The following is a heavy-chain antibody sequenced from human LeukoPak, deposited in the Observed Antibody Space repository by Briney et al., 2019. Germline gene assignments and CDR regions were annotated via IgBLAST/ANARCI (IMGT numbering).Heavy chain of an antibody. J-gene: IGHJ5*02. D-gene: IGHD5-24*01. V-gene: IGHV4-4*07. CDR1: GGFISSYY. Sequence: SETLSLTCTASGGFISSYYWSWIRQPAGKGLGWIGRIYTSGSTNYNPSLKSQVTMSVDTSKNQFSLKLSSVTAADTAVYYCARDDGWFDPWGQGTLVTVSS. CDR3: ARDDGWFDP. CDR2: IYTSGST.